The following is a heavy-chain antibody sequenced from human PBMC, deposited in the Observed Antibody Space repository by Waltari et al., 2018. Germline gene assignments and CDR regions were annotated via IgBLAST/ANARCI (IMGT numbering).Heavy chain of an antibody. J-gene: IGHJ4*02. CDR2: LSGSASAI. CDR3: ARDRGGDSSGLSPDAFDY. V-gene: IGHV3-48*04. D-gene: IGHD3-22*01. CDR1: GFTCSRYS. Sequence: EVQLVESGGGLVQPGGSLRLACAASGFTCSRYSMNWVRQAPGKGVEWVSYLSGSASAIYYAESVKGRFTISRDNAKSSLFLHMTSLRAEDTAVYYCARDRGGDSSGLSPDAFDYWGQGTLVTVAP.